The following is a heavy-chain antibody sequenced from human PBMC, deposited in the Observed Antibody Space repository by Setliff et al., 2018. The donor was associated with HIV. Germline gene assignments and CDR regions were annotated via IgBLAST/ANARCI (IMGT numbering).Heavy chain of an antibody. CDR2: INPRDGST. D-gene: IGHD6-6*01. CDR1: GYTLTDHY. Sequence: ASVKVSCKASGYTLTDHYIHWVRQAPGQGLEWMGRINPRDGSTGYAQRFQGRVTMTRDTSRGTVYMELRSLRSDDTAVYYCARDSRSSIAPYNFDYWGQGTVVTVSS. J-gene: IGHJ4*02. CDR3: ARDSRSSIAPYNFDY. V-gene: IGHV1-46*01.